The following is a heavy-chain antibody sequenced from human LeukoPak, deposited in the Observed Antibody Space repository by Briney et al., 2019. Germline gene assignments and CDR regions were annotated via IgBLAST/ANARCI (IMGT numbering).Heavy chain of an antibody. Sequence: GGSLRLSCAASGFTFSSYSMNWVRQAPGKGLEWVSSISSSSSYIYYADSVKGRFTISRDNAKNSLYLQMNSLRAEDTAVYYCATQASYDFWSGLYYFDNWGQGTLVGVSS. CDR3: ATQASYDFWSGLYYFDN. CDR1: GFTFSSYS. CDR2: ISSSSSYI. J-gene: IGHJ4*02. D-gene: IGHD3-3*01. V-gene: IGHV3-21*01.